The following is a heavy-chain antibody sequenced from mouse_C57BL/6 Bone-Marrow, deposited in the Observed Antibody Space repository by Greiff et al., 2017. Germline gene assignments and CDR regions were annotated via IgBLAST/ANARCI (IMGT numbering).Heavy chain of an antibody. V-gene: IGHV1-82*01. D-gene: IGHD4-1*02. CDR3: ARSCYYARDY. CDR2: IYPGDGDT. CDR1: GYAFSSSW. J-gene: IGHJ4*01. Sequence: VQLQQSGPELVKPGASVKISCKASGYAFSSSWMNWVKQRPGKGLEWIGRIYPGDGDTNYNGKFKGKATLTADKSSSTAYMQLSSLTSEDSAVYFCARSCYYARDYWGQGTSVTVSS.